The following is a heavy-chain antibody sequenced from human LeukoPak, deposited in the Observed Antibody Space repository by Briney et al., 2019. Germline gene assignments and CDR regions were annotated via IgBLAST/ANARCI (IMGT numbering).Heavy chain of an antibody. CDR2: VYYSGST. D-gene: IGHD4-11*01. Sequence: KSSETLSLTCTVSDSISGYYWSWIRQPPGKGLEWIGYVYYSGSTNYNPSLKSRVTISVDTSNNQFSLKLSSVTAADAAVYYCARVKGYSNSLYYYYFMDVWGKGTTVTVSS. J-gene: IGHJ6*03. CDR3: ARVKGYSNSLYYYYFMDV. CDR1: DSISGYY. V-gene: IGHV4-59*01.